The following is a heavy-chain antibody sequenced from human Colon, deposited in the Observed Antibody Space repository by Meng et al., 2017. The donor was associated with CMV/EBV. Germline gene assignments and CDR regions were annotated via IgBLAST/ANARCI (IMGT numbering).Heavy chain of an antibody. CDR3: TRVPGQYRFNGMDV. Sequence: GEFLKISCAASGFIFSDYYMSWIRRAPGKGLEWVSKISSGNAIYYADSVKGRFTILRDNAKNSLYLQMNSLRAEDTAVYFCTRVPGQYRFNGMDVWGQGTTVTVSS. V-gene: IGHV3-11*01. CDR2: ISSGNAI. J-gene: IGHJ6*02. D-gene: IGHD5-12*01. CDR1: GFIFSDYY.